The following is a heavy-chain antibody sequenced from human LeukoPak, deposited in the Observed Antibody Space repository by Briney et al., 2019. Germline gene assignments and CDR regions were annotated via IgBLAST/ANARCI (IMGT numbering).Heavy chain of an antibody. Sequence: ETLSLTCTVSGGSISSHYWSWIRQPPGKGLEWVSVIYSGGATYYADSVKGRFTVSRDNSKNTLYLQMNSLRPEDTAVYYCARDGRDSRGYSGFDPWGQGTLVTVSP. CDR3: ARDGRDSRGYSGFDP. J-gene: IGHJ5*02. CDR1: GGSISSHY. V-gene: IGHV3-53*05. D-gene: IGHD3-22*01. CDR2: IYSGGAT.